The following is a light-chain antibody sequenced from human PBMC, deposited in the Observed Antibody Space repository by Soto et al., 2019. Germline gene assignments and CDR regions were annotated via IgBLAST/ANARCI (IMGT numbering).Light chain of an antibody. CDR2: LGS. CDR1: QSLLHSNGYNY. CDR3: RQALQSSGVT. J-gene: IGKJ4*01. Sequence: DLVMTQSPLSLPVTPGEPASISCRSSQSLLHSNGYNYLDWYLQKPGQSPQLLIYLGSNRASGVSDRFSGSGSGTDFTLRISRVEAGDVGVFYCRQALQSSGVTFGGGTKVEIK. V-gene: IGKV2-28*01.